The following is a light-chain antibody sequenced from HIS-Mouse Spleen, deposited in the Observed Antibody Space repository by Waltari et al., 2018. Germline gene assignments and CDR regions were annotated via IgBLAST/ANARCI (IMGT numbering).Light chain of an antibody. Sequence: SYELTQPPSVSVSPGQTARLPSPADASPKKYAYWYQQKSGQAPVLVIYEDSKRPSGIPERFSGSSSGTMATLTISGAQVEDEADYYCYSTDSSGNHRVFGGGTKLTVL. CDR2: EDS. CDR3: YSTDSSGNHRV. CDR1: ASPKKY. J-gene: IGLJ2*01. V-gene: IGLV3-10*01.